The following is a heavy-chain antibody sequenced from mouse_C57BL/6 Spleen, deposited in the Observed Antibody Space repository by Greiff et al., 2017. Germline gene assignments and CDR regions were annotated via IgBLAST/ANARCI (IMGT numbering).Heavy chain of an antibody. D-gene: IGHD2-3*01. CDR3: ARSRDGYHFDY. CDR2: IHPNSGST. CDR1: GYTFTSYW. J-gene: IGHJ2*01. Sequence: VQLQQPGAELVKPGASVKLSCKAYGYTFTSYWMHWVKQRPGQGLEWIGMIHPNSGSTNYNEKFKSKATLTVDKSSSTAYMQLSSLTSEDSAVYYCARSRDGYHFDYWGQGTTLTVSS. V-gene: IGHV1-64*01.